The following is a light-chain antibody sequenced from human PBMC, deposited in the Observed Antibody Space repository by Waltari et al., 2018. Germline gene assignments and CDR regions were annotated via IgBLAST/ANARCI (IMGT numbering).Light chain of an antibody. CDR3: QQYNTYSPGPT. CDR2: KAS. J-gene: IGKJ4*01. V-gene: IGKV1-5*03. Sequence: DIQMTQSPSTLSASVGDRVTINCRASQSILTWLAWYQQKPGKAPRLLMYKASSLQSGVPPRFSGSGSGTEFTLTISSLQPDDFATYYCQQYNTYSPGPTFGGGTKVEIK. CDR1: QSILTW.